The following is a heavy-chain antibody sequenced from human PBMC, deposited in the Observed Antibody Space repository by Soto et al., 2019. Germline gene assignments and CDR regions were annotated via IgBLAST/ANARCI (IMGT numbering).Heavy chain of an antibody. Sequence: GGTLRLSFAASGFTFSQYDINLVRQAPGKGLEWISYISSRGTFIFYADSVQGRFTISRDDAKNSLYLQMYSLSAEDTAVYYCVYATLLNSVVHWGQGTQVIVSS. J-gene: IGHJ4*02. D-gene: IGHD2-8*01. CDR3: VYATLLNSVVH. V-gene: IGHV3-48*01. CDR2: ISSRGTFI. CDR1: GFTFSQYD.